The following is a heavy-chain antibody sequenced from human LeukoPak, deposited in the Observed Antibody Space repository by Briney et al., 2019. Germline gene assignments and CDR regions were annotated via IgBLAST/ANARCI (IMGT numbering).Heavy chain of an antibody. D-gene: IGHD6-6*01. V-gene: IGHV3-23*01. Sequence: GGSLRLSCAASGFTFSSYEMNWVRQAPGKGLEWVSYISSSGSTYYADSVKGRFTISRDNSKNTLYLQMNSLRAEDTAVYYCAKCPRSSSSGWFDPWGQGTLVTVSS. CDR3: AKCPRSSSSGWFDP. CDR2: ISSSGST. J-gene: IGHJ5*02. CDR1: GFTFSSYE.